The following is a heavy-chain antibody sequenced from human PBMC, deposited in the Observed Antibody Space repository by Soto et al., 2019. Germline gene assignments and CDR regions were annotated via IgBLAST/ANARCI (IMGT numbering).Heavy chain of an antibody. Sequence: EVQLLESGGGLVQPGGSLRLSCAASGFTFSSYAMSWVRQAPGKGLEWVSAISGSGGSTYYADSVKGRFTISRDNSKNTLYLQMNSLRAEDTAVYYCAKDASMIVVVPAAYDSWGQGTLVTVSS. CDR1: GFTFSSYA. D-gene: IGHD2-2*01. CDR3: AKDASMIVVVPAAYDS. J-gene: IGHJ4*02. CDR2: ISGSGGST. V-gene: IGHV3-23*01.